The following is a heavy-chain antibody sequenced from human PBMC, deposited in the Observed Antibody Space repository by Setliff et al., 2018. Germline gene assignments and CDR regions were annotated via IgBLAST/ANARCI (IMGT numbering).Heavy chain of an antibody. J-gene: IGHJ5*02. CDR2: VYTSGST. D-gene: IGHD3-22*01. V-gene: IGHV4-61*02. CDR1: GDSISNDTYY. CDR3: ARVAGSGYLDRCFDP. Sequence: PSETLSLTCAVSGDSISNDTYYWSWIRQPAGKGLEWIGRVYTSGSTNYNPSLNSRVTISLDTSKNQFSLKLISVTAADTAVYYCARVAGSGYLDRCFDPWGQGTLVTVLL.